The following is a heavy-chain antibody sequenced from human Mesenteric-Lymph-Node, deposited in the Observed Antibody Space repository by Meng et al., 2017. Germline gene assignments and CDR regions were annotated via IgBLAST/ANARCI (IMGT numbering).Heavy chain of an antibody. Sequence: GGSLRLSCAASGFTFSSYEMNWVRQAPGKGLEWVAVIWYDGSNKYYADSVKGRFTISRDNSKNTLYLQMNSLRAEDTAVYYCARDLRRWSYYYYGMDVWGQGTTVTVSS. D-gene: IGHD6-13*01. CDR3: ARDLRRWSYYYYGMDV. V-gene: IGHV3-33*08. CDR2: IWYDGSNK. CDR1: GFTFSSYE. J-gene: IGHJ6*02.